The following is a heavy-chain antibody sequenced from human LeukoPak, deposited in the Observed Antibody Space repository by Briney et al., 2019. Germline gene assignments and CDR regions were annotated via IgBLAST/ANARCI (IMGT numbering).Heavy chain of an antibody. CDR3: ARRSNEAFDN. Sequence: SETLSLTCAVYGASFSSYHWTWIRQPPGKGLEWIGEINHSGITKYNPSLKSRVTISVDTSKNQFSLNLSPVTAADTAVYYCARRSNEAFDNWGQGTMVTVSS. CDR1: GASFSSYH. D-gene: IGHD3-10*01. J-gene: IGHJ3*02. CDR2: INHSGIT. V-gene: IGHV4-34*01.